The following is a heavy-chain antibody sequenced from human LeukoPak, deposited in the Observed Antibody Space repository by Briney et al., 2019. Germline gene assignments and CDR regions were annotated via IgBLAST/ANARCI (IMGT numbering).Heavy chain of an antibody. D-gene: IGHD2-15*01. CDR3: ARDRKVVAASYYYGMDV. J-gene: IGHJ6*02. CDR2: IYTSGST. V-gene: IGHV4-4*07. CDR1: GGSISSYY. Sequence: SETLSLTCTVSGGSISSYYWSWIRQPAGKGLEWIGCIYTSGSTNYNPSLKSRVTMSVDTSKNQLSLKLSSVTAADTAVYYCARDRKVVAASYYYGMDVWGQGTTVTVSS.